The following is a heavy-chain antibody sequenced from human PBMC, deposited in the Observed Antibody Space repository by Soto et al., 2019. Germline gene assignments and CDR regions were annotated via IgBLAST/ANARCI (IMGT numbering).Heavy chain of an antibody. CDR2: IIPIFGTA. CDR1: GGTFSSYA. D-gene: IGHD3-3*01. Sequence: ASVKVSCKASGGTFSSYAISWVRQAPGQGLEWMGGIIPIFGTANYAQKFQGRVTITADESTSTAYMELSSLRSEDTAVYYCARDEGLGRFLEWLPPYYYGMDVWGQGTTVTVSS. CDR3: ARDEGLGRFLEWLPPYYYGMDV. V-gene: IGHV1-69*13. J-gene: IGHJ6*02.